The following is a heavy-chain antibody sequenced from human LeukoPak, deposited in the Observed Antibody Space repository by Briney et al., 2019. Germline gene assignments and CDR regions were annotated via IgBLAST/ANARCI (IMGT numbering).Heavy chain of an antibody. Sequence: GGSLRLSCAASGFTFSNAWMSWVRQAPGKGLEWVGRIKSKTDGGTTDYAATVKGRFTISRYDSKNTLYLQMNSLKTEDTAVYYCTTGGSGNWDYYYYYGMDVWGKGTTVTVSS. CDR1: GFTFSNAW. V-gene: IGHV3-15*01. D-gene: IGHD3-10*01. J-gene: IGHJ6*04. CDR3: TTGGSGNWDYYYYYGMDV. CDR2: IKSKTDGGTT.